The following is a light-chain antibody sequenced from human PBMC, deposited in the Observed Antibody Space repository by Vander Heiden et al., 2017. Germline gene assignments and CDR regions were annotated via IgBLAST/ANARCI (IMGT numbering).Light chain of an antibody. Sequence: EIVLTQSPATLSLSPGERATLSCRASQSIRRYLAWYQQKPGQAPRLLIYDASTRDTGIPARFSGSGYGTDFTLTISSREPEDFAVYYCQQRSNWPLLTFGGGTKVDIK. V-gene: IGKV3-11*01. CDR3: QQRSNWPLLT. J-gene: IGKJ4*01. CDR1: QSIRRY. CDR2: DAS.